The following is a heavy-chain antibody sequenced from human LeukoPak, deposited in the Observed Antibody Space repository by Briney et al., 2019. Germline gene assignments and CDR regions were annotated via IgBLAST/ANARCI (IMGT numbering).Heavy chain of an antibody. V-gene: IGHV3-23*01. D-gene: IGHD6-13*01. CDR3: AKDLHISSWPPEIEFSFDY. CDR2: ISGSGGST. Sequence: GGSLRLSCAASGFTFSSYAMSWVRQAPGKGLEWVSAISGSGGSTYYADSVKGRFTISRDNSKNTLYLQMNSLRAEDTAVYYCAKDLHISSWPPEIEFSFDYWGQGTLVTVSS. CDR1: GFTFSSYA. J-gene: IGHJ4*02.